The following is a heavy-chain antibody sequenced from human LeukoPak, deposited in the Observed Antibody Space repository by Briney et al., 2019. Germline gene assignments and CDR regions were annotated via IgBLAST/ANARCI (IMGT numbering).Heavy chain of an antibody. D-gene: IGHD6-13*01. Sequence: TSETLSLACAVSGGSISSSNWWSWVRQPPGKGLEWIGEIYHSGSTNYNPSLKSRVTISVDKSKNQFSLKLGSVTAADTAVYYCARSDPWAIAAAGGYFDLWGRGTLVTVSS. J-gene: IGHJ2*01. CDR2: IYHSGST. CDR1: GGSISSSNW. V-gene: IGHV4-4*02. CDR3: ARSDPWAIAAAGGYFDL.